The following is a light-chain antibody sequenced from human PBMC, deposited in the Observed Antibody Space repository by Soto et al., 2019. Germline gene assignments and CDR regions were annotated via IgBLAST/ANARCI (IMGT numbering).Light chain of an antibody. J-gene: IGKJ1*01. CDR3: QHYNRDSEA. CDR1: QTLXSG. V-gene: IGKV1-5*03. CDR2: KAS. Sequence: QMNQSPSTLSGSEGDRVTITCRASQTLXSGLGWYQQKPGKAPKLLXDKASTLKRGGPSRLSGSGSVTEFTLTISSLQPDDFANYYCQHYNRDSEAFGQGTKVDIK.